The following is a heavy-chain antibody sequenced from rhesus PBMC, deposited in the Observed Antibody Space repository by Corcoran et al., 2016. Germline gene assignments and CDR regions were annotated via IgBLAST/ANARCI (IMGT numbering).Heavy chain of an antibody. CDR1: GGSISDDYY. Sequence: QVQLQESGPGLVKPSETLSLTCAVSGGSISDDYYWSWIRQPPGKGLEWIGSIYGSGGGTNYNPFLKILVTISIDTSKNQFSMKLSAVTAAATAMYYCARDRGSGWPGFDYWGQGVLVTVSS. D-gene: IGHD6-31*01. V-gene: IGHV4-106*01. CDR3: ARDRGSGWPGFDY. CDR2: IYGSGGGT. J-gene: IGHJ4*01.